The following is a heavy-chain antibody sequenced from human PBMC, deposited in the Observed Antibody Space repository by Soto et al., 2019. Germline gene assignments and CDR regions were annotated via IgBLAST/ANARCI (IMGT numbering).Heavy chain of an antibody. Sequence: PGGSLRLSCAASGFTFDIYSMNWVRQAPGKGLEWVSYITGSSSTIYYADSVKGRFTISRDNAKNSLYLQMNSLRDEDTAVYYCATRNGHIDYWGQGTLVTVSS. CDR3: ATRNGHIDY. J-gene: IGHJ4*02. CDR2: ITGSSSTI. CDR1: GFTFDIYS. V-gene: IGHV3-48*02.